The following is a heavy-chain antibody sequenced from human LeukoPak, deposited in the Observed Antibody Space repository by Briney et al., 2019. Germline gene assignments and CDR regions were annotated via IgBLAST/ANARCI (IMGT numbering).Heavy chain of an antibody. CDR1: GGSISSYY. CDR2: IYTSGST. V-gene: IGHV4-4*07. J-gene: IGHJ5*02. D-gene: IGHD2-2*01. Sequence: PSETLSLTCTVSGGSISSYYWSWIRQPAGKGLEWIGRIYTSGSTNYNPPLKSRVTISVDKSKNQFSLKLSSVTAADTTVYYCARGCSSTSCRGFDPWGQGTLVTVSS. CDR3: ARGCSSTSCRGFDP.